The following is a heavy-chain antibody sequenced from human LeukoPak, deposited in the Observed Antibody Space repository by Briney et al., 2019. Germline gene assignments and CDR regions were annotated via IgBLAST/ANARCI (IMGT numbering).Heavy chain of an antibody. D-gene: IGHD3-10*01. CDR2: IYYTGST. Sequence: SETLSLTCTVSGGSVSSGSYYWSWIRQPPGKGLEWMGYIYYTGSTNYNPSLKSRVTISVDTSKNQFSLKLNSVTAADTAVYYCARGPRYGSGSYFAFDYWGQETLVTVSS. CDR3: ARGPRYGSGSYFAFDY. CDR1: GGSVSSGSYY. V-gene: IGHV4-61*01. J-gene: IGHJ4*02.